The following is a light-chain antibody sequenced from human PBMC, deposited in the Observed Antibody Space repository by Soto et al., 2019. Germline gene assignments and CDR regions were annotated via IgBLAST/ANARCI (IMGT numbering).Light chain of an antibody. CDR3: QQYGSSPRT. CDR1: QIIGTN. Sequence: EIVLTQSPATLSVSPGEGATLSCRTSQIIGTNLAWYQQKPGQAPRLLIYGASSRATGIPDRFSGSGSGTDFTLTISRLEPEDFAVYYCQQYGSSPRTFGQGTKVDIK. V-gene: IGKV3-20*01. J-gene: IGKJ1*01. CDR2: GAS.